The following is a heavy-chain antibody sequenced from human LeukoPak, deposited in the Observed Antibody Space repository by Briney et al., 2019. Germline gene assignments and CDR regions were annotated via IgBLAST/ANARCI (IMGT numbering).Heavy chain of an antibody. CDR1: GYTFTSYG. CDR2: ISAYNGNT. J-gene: IGHJ4*02. Sequence: ASVKLSCKASGYTFTSYGISWVRQAPGQGLEWMGWISAYNGNTHYAQKLQDRVTMTTDTSTSTAYMELRSLRSDDTAVYYCAREVGGCSGGSCYSDYWGLGTLVTVSS. D-gene: IGHD2-15*01. CDR3: AREVGGCSGGSCYSDY. V-gene: IGHV1-18*04.